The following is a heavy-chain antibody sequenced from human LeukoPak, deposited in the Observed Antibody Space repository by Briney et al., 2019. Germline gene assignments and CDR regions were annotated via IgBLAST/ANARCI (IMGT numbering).Heavy chain of an antibody. CDR2: IYYNGST. V-gene: IGHV4-31*03. Sequence: SETLSLTCTVSGGSVSSGGYYWSWIRQHPGKGLEWIGYIYYNGSTYYNPSLKSRITISIDTSKNHFSLKLSSVTAADTAVYYCASSWFGESIPFDYWGQGTLVTVSS. D-gene: IGHD3-10*01. CDR1: GGSVSSGGYY. J-gene: IGHJ4*02. CDR3: ASSWFGESIPFDY.